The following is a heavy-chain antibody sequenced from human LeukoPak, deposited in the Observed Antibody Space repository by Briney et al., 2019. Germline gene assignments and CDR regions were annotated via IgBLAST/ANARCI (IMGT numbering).Heavy chain of an antibody. CDR2: ISSSSSYI. V-gene: IGHV3-21*01. J-gene: IGHJ4*02. CDR3: ARGTYLEWLTYYFDY. Sequence: PGGSLRLSCAASGFTFSSYSMNWVRQAPGKGLEWVSSISSSSSYIYYADSVKGRFAISRDNAKNSLCLQMNSLRAEDTAVYYCARGTYLEWLTYYFDYWGQGTLVTVSS. CDR1: GFTFSSYS. D-gene: IGHD3-3*02.